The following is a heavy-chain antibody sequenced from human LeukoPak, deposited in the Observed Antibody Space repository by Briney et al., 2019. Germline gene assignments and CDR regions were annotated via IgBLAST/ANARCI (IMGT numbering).Heavy chain of an antibody. CDR3: ARHGAGARHRGSYPFDY. V-gene: IGHV4-59*08. Sequence: PSETLTLTCTVSCDSISSYYWSWIRQPPGKGLEWIAYIYYSGSANYNPSLKSRVTISLDTSKNQVSLKLTSVTAADTAVYYCARHGAGARHRGSYPFDYWGQGTLVTVSS. CDR1: CDSISSYY. CDR2: IYYSGSA. J-gene: IGHJ4*02. D-gene: IGHD1-26*01.